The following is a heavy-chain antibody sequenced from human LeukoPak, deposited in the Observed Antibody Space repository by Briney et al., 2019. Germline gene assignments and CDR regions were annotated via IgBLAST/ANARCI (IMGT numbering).Heavy chain of an antibody. Sequence: SVKVSCKASGGTFSSYTISWVRQAPGQGLEWMGRIIPILGIANYAQKFQGRVTITADKSTSTAYMELSSLRSEDTAVYYYAREAQLPYFDYWGQGTLVTVSS. V-gene: IGHV1-69*04. CDR3: AREAQLPYFDY. J-gene: IGHJ4*02. CDR1: GGTFSSYT. D-gene: IGHD2-2*01. CDR2: IIPILGIA.